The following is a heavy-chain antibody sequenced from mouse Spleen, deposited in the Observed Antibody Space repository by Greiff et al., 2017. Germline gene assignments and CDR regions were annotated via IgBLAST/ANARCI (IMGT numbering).Heavy chain of an antibody. CDR3: ARRGGNYVGYAMDY. CDR1: GFTFSDYY. J-gene: IGHJ4*01. V-gene: IGHV5-12*02. D-gene: IGHD2-1*01. CDR2: ISNGGGST. Sequence: DVMLVESGGGLVQPGGSLKLSCATSGFTFSDYYMYWVRQTPEKRLEWVAYISNGGGSTYYPDTVKGRFTISRDNAKNTLYLQMSRLKSEDTAMYYCARRGGNYVGYAMDYWGQGTSVTVSS.